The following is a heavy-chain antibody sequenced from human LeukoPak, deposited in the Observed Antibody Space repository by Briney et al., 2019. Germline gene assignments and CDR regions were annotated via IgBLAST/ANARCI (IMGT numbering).Heavy chain of an antibody. Sequence: SETLSLTCTVSGGSIRSYYWSWIRQTPGKGLEWIGYIYSSGTTNCNPSLKSRVTISLDTPKNQFTLKVSSMTAADTAVYYCARGRVPVSYYYGMDVWGQGTTVTVSS. CDR2: IYSSGTT. V-gene: IGHV4-59*01. CDR3: ARGRVPVSYYYGMDV. D-gene: IGHD2-2*01. CDR1: GGSIRSYY. J-gene: IGHJ6*02.